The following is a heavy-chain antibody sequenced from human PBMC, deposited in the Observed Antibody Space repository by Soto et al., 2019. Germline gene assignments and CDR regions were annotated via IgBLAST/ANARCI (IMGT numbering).Heavy chain of an antibody. CDR2: IYNSGTS. CDR3: ARGTWIVRGLIPDAFDI. Sequence: EVQLVESGGSLVQPGRSLRLSCAASGFTVSSHYINWVRQAPGKGLDWVSVIYNSGTSFYADSVKGRFTVSRDTAKNSVFLQMSSLRAEDTAVYFCARGTWIVRGLIPDAFDIWGQGTMVTVSS. D-gene: IGHD3-10*01. CDR1: GFTVSSHY. J-gene: IGHJ3*02. V-gene: IGHV3-66*01.